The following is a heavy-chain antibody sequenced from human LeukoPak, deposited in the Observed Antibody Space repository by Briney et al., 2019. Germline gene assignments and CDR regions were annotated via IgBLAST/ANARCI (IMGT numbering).Heavy chain of an antibody. CDR3: ARGGYSRHDY. J-gene: IGHJ4*02. D-gene: IGHD5-12*01. CDR2: MKEDGSEI. Sequence: GGSLRLSCAASGFSFGGYWMSWIRQAPGKGLEWVASMKEDGSEIHHVDSVKGRFIISRDNAKNSLYLQMNTLRAEDTAVYYCARGGYSRHDYWGRGILVTVSS. CDR1: GFSFGGYW. V-gene: IGHV3-7*03.